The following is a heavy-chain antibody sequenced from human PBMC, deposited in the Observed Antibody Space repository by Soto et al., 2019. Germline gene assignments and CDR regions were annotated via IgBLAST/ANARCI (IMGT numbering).Heavy chain of an antibody. CDR2: INHSGST. CDR1: GGSFSGYY. Sequence: PSETLSLTCAVYGGSFSGYYWSWIRQPPGKGLEWIGEINHSGSTNYNPSLKSRVTISVDTSKNQFSLKPSSVTAADTAVYYCARGAQSRNDFWSGYPRNFFDYWGQGTLVTVSS. V-gene: IGHV4-34*01. D-gene: IGHD3-3*01. J-gene: IGHJ4*02. CDR3: ARGAQSRNDFWSGYPRNFFDY.